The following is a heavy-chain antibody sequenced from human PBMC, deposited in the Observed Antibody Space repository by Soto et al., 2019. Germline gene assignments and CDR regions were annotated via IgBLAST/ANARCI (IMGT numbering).Heavy chain of an antibody. V-gene: IGHV3-48*03. CDR3: ARDQWLYHPQHFHY. Sequence: SLRLSCAASGFNLSSYEMNWVRQAPGKGLEWVSYISSSGSTIYYADSVKGRFTIYRDNAKNSLYLQLNSLRAEPTAVYYSARDQWLYHPQHFHYWGQGALVTISS. D-gene: IGHD6-19*01. J-gene: IGHJ4*02. CDR1: GFNLSSYE. CDR2: ISSSGSTI.